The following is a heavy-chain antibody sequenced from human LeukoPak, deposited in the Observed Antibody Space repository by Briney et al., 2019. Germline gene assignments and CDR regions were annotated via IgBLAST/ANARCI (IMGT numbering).Heavy chain of an antibody. Sequence: SETLSLTSTVSGYSINTGQYWGWIPRPPGKGLEWIEPIFHAGSTVYKLSLRSTVTLSTDTTTNPFSLNLMSATAATTGSLFCVGAHGTGVIRDFWGQGTLVAVSS. V-gene: IGHV4-38-2*02. CDR3: VGAHGTGVIRDF. D-gene: IGHD3-3*01. J-gene: IGHJ4*02. CDR1: GYSINTGQY. CDR2: IFHAGST.